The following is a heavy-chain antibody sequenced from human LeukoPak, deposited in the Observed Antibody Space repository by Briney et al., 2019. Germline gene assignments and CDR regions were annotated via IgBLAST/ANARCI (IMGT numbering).Heavy chain of an antibody. CDR2: INHSGST. CDR3: ARGGLLRWSLRVTDGMDV. CDR1: GGSFSGYY. V-gene: IGHV4-34*01. D-gene: IGHD4-23*01. Sequence: PSETLSLTCAVYGGSFSGYYWSWIRQPPGKGLEWLGEINHSGSTNYNPSLKSRVTISVDTSKNQFSLKLSSVTAADTAVYYCARGGLLRWSLRVTDGMDVWGQGTTVTVSS. J-gene: IGHJ6*02.